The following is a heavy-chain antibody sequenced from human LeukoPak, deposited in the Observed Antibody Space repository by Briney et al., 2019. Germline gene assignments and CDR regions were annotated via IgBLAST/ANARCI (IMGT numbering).Heavy chain of an antibody. V-gene: IGHV1-2*04. J-gene: IGHJ4*02. CDR3: ARATARGFLEWLLVY. CDR1: GYTFTGYY. D-gene: IGHD3-3*01. Sequence: ASVKVSCKASGYTFTGYYMHWVRQAPGQGLEWMGWINPNSGGTNYAQKFQGWVTMTRDTSISTAYMELSRLRSDDTAAYYCARATARGFLEWLLVYWGQGTLVTVSS. CDR2: INPNSGGT.